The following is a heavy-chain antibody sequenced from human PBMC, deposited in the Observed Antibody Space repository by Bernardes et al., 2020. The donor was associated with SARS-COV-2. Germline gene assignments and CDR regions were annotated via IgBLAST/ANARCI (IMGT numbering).Heavy chain of an antibody. CDR2: IYYSGST. J-gene: IGHJ4*02. Sequence: ETLSLTCTVSGGSISSSSYYWGWIRQPPGKGLEWIGSIYYSGSTYYNPSLKSRVTISVDTSKNQFSLKLSSVTAADTAVYYCARHGSSGSYRYYFDYWGQGTLVTVSS. CDR1: GGSISSSSYY. CDR3: ARHGSSGSYRYYFDY. D-gene: IGHD1-26*01. V-gene: IGHV4-39*01.